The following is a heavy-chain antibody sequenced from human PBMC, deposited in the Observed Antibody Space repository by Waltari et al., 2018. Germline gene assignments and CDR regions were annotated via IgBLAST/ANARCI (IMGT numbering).Heavy chain of an antibody. CDR1: GGSISSSNW. CDR2: IYHSGST. Sequence: QVQLQESGPGLVKPSGTLSLTCAVSGGSISSSNWWSWVRQPPGKGLEWIGEIYHSGSTNYNPSLKSRVTISVDTSKNQFSLKMSSVTAAGTAMYYCARVHPCLRRLRGYWYFDLWGRGSLLTVSS. J-gene: IGHJ2*01. D-gene: IGHD4-17*01. V-gene: IGHV4-4*02. CDR3: ARVHPCLRRLRGYWYFDL.